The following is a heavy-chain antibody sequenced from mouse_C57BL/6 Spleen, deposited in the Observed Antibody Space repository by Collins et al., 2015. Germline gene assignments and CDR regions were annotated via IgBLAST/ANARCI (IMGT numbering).Heavy chain of an antibody. CDR2: IRSKSNNYAT. Sequence: EVQLVETGGGLVQPKGSLKLSCAASGFTFNTNAMNWVRQAPGKGLEWVARIRSKSNNYATYYADSVKDRFTISRDDSQSMLYLQMNNLKTEDTAMYYCVRDRFTTATAMDYWGQGTSVTVSS. CDR1: GFTFNTNA. D-gene: IGHD1-2*01. V-gene: IGHV10S3*01. J-gene: IGHJ4*01. CDR3: VRDRFTTATAMDY.